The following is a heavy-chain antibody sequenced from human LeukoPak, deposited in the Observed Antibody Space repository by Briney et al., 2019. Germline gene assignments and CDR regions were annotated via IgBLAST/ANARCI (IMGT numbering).Heavy chain of an antibody. D-gene: IGHD6-13*01. CDR2: INHSGST. V-gene: IGHV4-34*01. CDR3: VRVGYSSSWGPFDY. J-gene: IGHJ4*02. CDR1: GGSFSGYS. Sequence: SETLSLTCAVYGGSFSGYSWSWIRQPPGKGLEWIGEINHSGSTNYNPSLKSRVTISVDTSKNQFSLKLSSVTAADTAVYYCVRVGYSSSWGPFDYWGQGTLVTVSS.